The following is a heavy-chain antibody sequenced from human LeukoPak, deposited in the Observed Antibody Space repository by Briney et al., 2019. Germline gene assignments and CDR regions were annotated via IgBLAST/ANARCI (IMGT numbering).Heavy chain of an antibody. D-gene: IGHD3-16*01. Sequence: GGSLRLSCAASGFTYSGQWVSWVRQAPGKGLEWVANIKSDGSEKYYVGSVKGRFTISRDNAKNSLYLQMNSLRPEDTAVYYCARISRYGREYWGQGTLVTVSS. V-gene: IGHV3-7*04. CDR1: GFTYSGQW. CDR3: ARISRYGREY. CDR2: IKSDGSEK. J-gene: IGHJ4*02.